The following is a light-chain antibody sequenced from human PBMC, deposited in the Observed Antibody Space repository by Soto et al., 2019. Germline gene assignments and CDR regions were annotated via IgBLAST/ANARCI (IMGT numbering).Light chain of an antibody. V-gene: IGLV2-14*01. CDR2: EVT. J-gene: IGLJ1*01. Sequence: QSALTQPASVSGSPGQSISFSCAGSNSDVGIYNYVSWYQQHPGKVPKLIIYEVTNRPSGVSNRFSGSKSGNTASLTISGLQAEDEADYYCSSYTTSSTRVFGTGTKVTVL. CDR3: SSYTTSSTRV. CDR1: NSDVGIYNY.